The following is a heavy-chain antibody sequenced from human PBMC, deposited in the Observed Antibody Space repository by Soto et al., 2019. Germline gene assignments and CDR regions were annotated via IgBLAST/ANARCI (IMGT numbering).Heavy chain of an antibody. D-gene: IGHD1-1*01. CDR1: GFSLSTSGMC. J-gene: IGHJ4*02. Sequence: SGPTLVNPTQTLTLTCTFSGFSLSTSGMCVSWIRQPPGKALEWLARIDWDDDKYYSTSLKTRLTISKDTSKNQVVLTMTNMDPVDTATFYCARIRRDGYNFLYYFDYWGQGTLVIVSS. CDR3: ARIRRDGYNFLYYFDY. CDR2: IDWDDDK. V-gene: IGHV2-70*11.